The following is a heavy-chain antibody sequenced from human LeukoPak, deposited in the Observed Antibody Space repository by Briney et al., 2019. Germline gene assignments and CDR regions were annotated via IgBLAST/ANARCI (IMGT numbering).Heavy chain of an antibody. CDR2: ISSDGSTT. Sequence: GGSLRLSCAASGFTLSGHWMHWVRQAPGNGLVWVSRISSDGSTTNYADSVKGRFTISRDNAENTLYLQMNSLRVEDTAVYYCTRRVSATRWFDPWGQGTLVTVSS. CDR3: TRRVSATRWFDP. CDR1: GFTLSGHW. J-gene: IGHJ5*02. V-gene: IGHV3-74*01. D-gene: IGHD2-15*01.